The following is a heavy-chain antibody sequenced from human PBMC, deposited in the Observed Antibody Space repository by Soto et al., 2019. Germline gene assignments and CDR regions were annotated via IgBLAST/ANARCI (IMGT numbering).Heavy chain of an antibody. V-gene: IGHV4-30-4*01. Sequence: TSETLSLTCTVSGGSISSGDYYWSWIRQPPGKGLEWIGYIYYSGSTYYNPSLKSRVTISVDTSKNQFSLKLSSVTAADTAVYYCARDRLQGGFYGGVDSWGQGTLVTVSS. CDR1: GGSISSGDYY. J-gene: IGHJ4*02. CDR2: IYYSGST. CDR3: ARDRLQGGFYGGVDS. D-gene: IGHD4-4*01.